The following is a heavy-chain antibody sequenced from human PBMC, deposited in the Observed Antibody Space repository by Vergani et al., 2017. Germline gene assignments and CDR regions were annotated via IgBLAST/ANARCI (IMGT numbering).Heavy chain of an antibody. Sequence: QVKLQESGPGLVKPSETLSLTCTVSGASVNSYYWSWIRQPPGKGLEWMGYVSFRGDTLYDPSVKGRMTISLNTSSNQFSLYLTCVTAADTSVYYCARSRIYYGAGSPDYGGQGTLVTVSS. CDR1: GASVNSYY. CDR3: ARSRIYYGAGSPDY. D-gene: IGHD3-10*01. CDR2: VSFRGDT. V-gene: IGHV4-59*02. J-gene: IGHJ4*02.